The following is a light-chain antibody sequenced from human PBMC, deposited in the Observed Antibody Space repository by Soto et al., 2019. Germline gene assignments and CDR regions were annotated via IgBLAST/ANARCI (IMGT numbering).Light chain of an antibody. V-gene: IGLV2-14*01. CDR3: SSYTISSTQV. Sequence: QSVLTQPASVSGSPGQSITFSCTGTSSDVGRYNYVSWYQHHPGKAPKRLISEVTNRPSGVSNRFSGSKSGNTASLTISGLRAEDEADYYCSSYTISSTQVFGTGTKVTVL. J-gene: IGLJ1*01. CDR2: EVT. CDR1: SSDVGRYNY.